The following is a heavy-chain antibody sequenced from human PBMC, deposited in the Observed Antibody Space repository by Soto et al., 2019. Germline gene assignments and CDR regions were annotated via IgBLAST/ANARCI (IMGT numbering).Heavy chain of an antibody. CDR2: IYHSGST. CDR1: NASITSSGYY. Sequence: QVQLQESGPRLVEASQTLSLTCTVSNASITSSGYYWSWVRQPPGKRLEWIGYIYHSGSTFYSPSLRSRLTMSVDTSKNQFSLTLRSVTAADTAVYHCARMSGTYYVPDYWGQGTLGTVSS. V-gene: IGHV4-31*03. D-gene: IGHD1-26*01. CDR3: ARMSGTYYVPDY. J-gene: IGHJ4*02.